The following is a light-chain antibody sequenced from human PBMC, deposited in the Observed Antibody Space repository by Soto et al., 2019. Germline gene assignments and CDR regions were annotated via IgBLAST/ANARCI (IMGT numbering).Light chain of an antibody. J-gene: IGKJ1*01. CDR3: QQYGSSPRT. Sequence: ETVMTQSPATLPVSPGERATLSCRASQSVRSNLAWYQQKPGQAPRLLIYGASSRATGIPDRFSGSGFGTDFTLTINRLEPEDFAVYFCQQYGSSPRTFGQGTKVDIK. CDR1: QSVRSN. V-gene: IGKV3-20*01. CDR2: GAS.